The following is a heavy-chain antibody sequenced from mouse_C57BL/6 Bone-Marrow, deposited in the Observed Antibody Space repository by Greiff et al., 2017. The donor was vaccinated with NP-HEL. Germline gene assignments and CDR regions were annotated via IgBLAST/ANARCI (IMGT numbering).Heavy chain of an antibody. CDR3: ARHPLFDY. CDR1: GFTFSSYG. CDR2: ISSGGSYT. J-gene: IGHJ2*01. Sequence: DVQLQESGGDLVKPGGSLKLSCAASGFTFSSYGMSWVRQTPDKRLEWVATISSGGSYTYYPDSVKGRFTISRDNAKNTLYLRMSSLKSEDTAMYYCARHPLFDYWGQGTTLTVSS. V-gene: IGHV5-6*01.